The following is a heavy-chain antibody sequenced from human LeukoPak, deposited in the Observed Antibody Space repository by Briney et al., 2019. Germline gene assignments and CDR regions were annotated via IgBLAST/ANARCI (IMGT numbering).Heavy chain of an antibody. J-gene: IGHJ5*02. CDR2: IYYSGST. Sequence: SGTLSLTRTVSGGSISSGDYYWSWIRQPPGKGLEWIGYIYYSGSTNYNPSLKSRVTISVDTSKNQFSLKLSSVTAADTAVYYCAREGYSSGWGWFDPWGQGTLVTVSS. D-gene: IGHD6-19*01. V-gene: IGHV4-61*08. CDR3: AREGYSSGWGWFDP. CDR1: GGSISSGDYY.